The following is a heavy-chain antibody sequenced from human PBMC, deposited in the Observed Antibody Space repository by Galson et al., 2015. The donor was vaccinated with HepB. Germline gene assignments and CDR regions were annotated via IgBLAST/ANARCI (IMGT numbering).Heavy chain of an antibody. CDR3: ARGRRDTAVAAPAAVLLDY. CDR2: MNPNSGNT. Sequence: SVKVSCKASGYTFSSYDINWVRQATGQRLEWMGWMNPNSGNTGYAQKFQGRVTMTRNTSISTAYMELSGLTSEATAVYYCARGRRDTAVAAPAAVLLDYWGQGILVTVSS. V-gene: IGHV1-8*01. D-gene: IGHD6-19*01. CDR1: GYTFSSYD. J-gene: IGHJ4*02.